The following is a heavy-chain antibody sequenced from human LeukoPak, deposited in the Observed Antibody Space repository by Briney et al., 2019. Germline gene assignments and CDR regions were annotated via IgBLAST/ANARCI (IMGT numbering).Heavy chain of an antibody. CDR1: GGTFSSYA. D-gene: IGHD3-22*01. V-gene: IGHV1-69*05. J-gene: IGHJ4*02. CDR2: INPIFGTA. CDR3: AREGRYFVSSGYYYY. Sequence: GASVKVSCKASGGTFSSYAISWVRQAPGQGLEWMGRINPIFGTANYAQKFQGRVTVTTDQSTSTAYMELSSLRSEDTAVYFCAREGRYFVSSGYYYYWGKGTLVTVS.